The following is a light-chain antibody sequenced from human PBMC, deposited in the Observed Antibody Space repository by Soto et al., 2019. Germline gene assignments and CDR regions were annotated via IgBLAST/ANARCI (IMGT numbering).Light chain of an antibody. J-gene: IGLJ1*01. CDR2: EDN. Sequence: QSVLTQPPPVSAAPGQKVTISCSGTSSKIGNNYVPWYQHFPGTAPKLLIYEDNKRPSEIPDRFSGSKSGTSATLGITGLQTGDEADYYCGTWDNSLSIYVFATGTKVTVL. CDR3: GTWDNSLSIYV. CDR1: SSKIGNNY. V-gene: IGLV1-51*02.